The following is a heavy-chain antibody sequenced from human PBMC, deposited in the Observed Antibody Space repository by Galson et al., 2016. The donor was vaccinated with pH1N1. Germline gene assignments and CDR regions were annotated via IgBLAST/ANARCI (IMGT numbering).Heavy chain of an antibody. CDR2: IYPGDSDT. Sequence: QSGAEVKKPGESLRISCMASGYSFNDYWIGWVRQMPGKGLEWMGIIYPGDSDTRYSPSFPDQVTISADSSTTTAYLQWSSLKASDTALYYCARELGGKFAYWGQGTLVTVSS. CDR3: ARELGGKFAY. J-gene: IGHJ4*02. CDR1: GYSFNDYW. V-gene: IGHV5-51*01. D-gene: IGHD7-27*01.